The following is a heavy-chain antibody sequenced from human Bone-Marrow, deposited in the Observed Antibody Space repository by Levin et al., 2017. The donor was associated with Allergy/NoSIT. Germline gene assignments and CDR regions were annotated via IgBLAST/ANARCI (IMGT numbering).Heavy chain of an antibody. CDR1: EFIFGAYA. CDR3: AKATGNPSPRRNGGAYGFDV. D-gene: IGHD3-16*01. J-gene: IGHJ6*02. CDR2: INANGGST. V-gene: IGHV3-23*01. Sequence: PGGSLRLSCAASEFIFGAYAMTWVRQAPGKGLEWVSSINANGGSTYYADSVKGRFSISRDNSKNAVFLQMTSLRVDDTALYYCAKATGNPSPRRNGGAYGFDVWGQGTTVSVSS.